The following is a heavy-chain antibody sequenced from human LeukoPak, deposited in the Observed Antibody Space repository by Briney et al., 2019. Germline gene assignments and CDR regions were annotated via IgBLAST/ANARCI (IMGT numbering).Heavy chain of an antibody. V-gene: IGHV3-11*01. D-gene: IGHD1-1*01. J-gene: IGHJ4*02. Sequence: GGSLRLSCVASGFTFSDYYMSWIRQGPGKGLEWLSYISNSGDIIYYADSVKGRFTISRDNAKNSLYLQINSLRAEDTALYYCATNLPSRNDGWPLFDSWGQGTLVTVSS. CDR3: ATNLPSRNDGWPLFDS. CDR2: ISNSGDII. CDR1: GFTFSDYY.